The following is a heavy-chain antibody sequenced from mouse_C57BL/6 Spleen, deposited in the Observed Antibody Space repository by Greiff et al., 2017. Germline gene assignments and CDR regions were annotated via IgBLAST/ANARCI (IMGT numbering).Heavy chain of an antibody. J-gene: IGHJ3*01. Sequence: QVQLQQPGAELVMPGASVKLSCKASGYTFTSYWMHWVKQRPGQGLEWIGEIDPSDSYTNYNQKFKGKSTLTVDKSSSNTYMPLSSLTSEDSAVYYCATLYYYGSRGFAYWGQGTLVTVSA. CDR2: IDPSDSYT. D-gene: IGHD1-1*01. CDR1: GYTFTSYW. CDR3: ATLYYYGSRGFAY. V-gene: IGHV1-69*01.